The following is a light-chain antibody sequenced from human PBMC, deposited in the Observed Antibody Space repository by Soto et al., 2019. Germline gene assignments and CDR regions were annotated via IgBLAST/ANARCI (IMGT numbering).Light chain of an antibody. CDR2: GAS. CDR3: QQYGSSRTWT. J-gene: IGKJ1*01. Sequence: EIVLTQSPGTLSSSPGERATLSCRASQTVSSNYLAWYQQKSGQAPRLLIYGASSRATGIPDRFSGSGSGTDFTLTISRLEPEDFAVYYCQQYGSSRTWTFGQGTKVDIK. CDR1: QTVSSNY. V-gene: IGKV3-20*01.